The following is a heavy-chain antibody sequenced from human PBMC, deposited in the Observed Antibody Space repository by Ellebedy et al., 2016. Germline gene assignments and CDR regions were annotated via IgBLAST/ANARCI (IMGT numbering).Heavy chain of an antibody. J-gene: IGHJ6*02. CDR2: IYYSGST. CDR3: ARDRPPIWSGSYIPYYYYYGMDV. V-gene: IGHV4-39*07. Sequence: SETLSLTXTVSGGSISSSSYYWGWIRQPPGKGLEWIGSIYYSGSTYYNPSLKSRVTISVDTSKNQFSLKLSSVTAADTAVYYCARDRPPIWSGSYIPYYYYYGMDVWGQGTTVTVSS. CDR1: GGSISSSSYY. D-gene: IGHD3-10*01.